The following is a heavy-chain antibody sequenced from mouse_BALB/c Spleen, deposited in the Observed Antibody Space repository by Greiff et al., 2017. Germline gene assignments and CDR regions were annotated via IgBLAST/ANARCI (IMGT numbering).Heavy chain of an antibody. D-gene: IGHD3-2*02. Sequence: VKLQESGPELVKPGASVRISCKASGYTFTSYYIHWVKQRPGQGLEWIGWIYPGNVNTKYNEKFKGKATLTADKSSSTAYMQLSSLTSEDSAVYFCARSGAMDYWGQGTSVTVSS. CDR2: IYPGNVNT. J-gene: IGHJ4*01. V-gene: IGHV1S56*01. CDR1: GYTFTSYY. CDR3: ARSGAMDY.